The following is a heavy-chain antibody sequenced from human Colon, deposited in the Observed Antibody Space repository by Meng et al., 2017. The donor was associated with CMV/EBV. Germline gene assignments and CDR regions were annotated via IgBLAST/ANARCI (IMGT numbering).Heavy chain of an antibody. Sequence: GVSLSDYYWSWIRQSPGEGLEWIGEISHSGSTNDNPSLKSRVTMSIDTSKKQISLKLTSVTAADTAVYYCASRGALVREILITTFDSWGQGTLVTVSS. CDR3: ASRGALVREILITTFDS. J-gene: IGHJ4*02. CDR1: GVSLSDYY. CDR2: ISHSGST. D-gene: IGHD3-10*01. V-gene: IGHV4-34*01.